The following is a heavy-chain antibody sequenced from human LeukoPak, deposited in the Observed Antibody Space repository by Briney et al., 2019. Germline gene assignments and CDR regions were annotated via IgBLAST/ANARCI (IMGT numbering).Heavy chain of an antibody. CDR1: GYTFTDYY. D-gene: IGHD6-13*01. V-gene: IGHV1-2*02. CDR3: ARCTAAAGTYPLDY. J-gene: IGHJ4*02. CDR2: INPNRGDT. Sequence: ASVKVSCKASGYTFTDYYTHWVRQAPGQGLEWIGWINPNRGDTIFAQKFHGRVTMIKDTSISTAYMELSRLTSDDTAVYFCARCTAAAGTYPLDYWGQGTLVTVSS.